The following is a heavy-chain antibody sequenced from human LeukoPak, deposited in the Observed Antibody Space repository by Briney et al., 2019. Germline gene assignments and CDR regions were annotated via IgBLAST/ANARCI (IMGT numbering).Heavy chain of an antibody. CDR3: AKDRVRDYDYVWGSYRSFDY. CDR2: ISYDGSNK. D-gene: IGHD3-16*02. V-gene: IGHV3-30*18. CDR1: GFTFSSYG. Sequence: GGSLRLSCAASGFTFSSYGMHWVRKAPGKGLEWVAVISYDGSNKYYADSVKGRFTISRDNSKNTLYLQMNSLRAEDRAVYYCAKDRVRDYDYVWGSYRSFDYWGQGTLVTVSS. J-gene: IGHJ4*02.